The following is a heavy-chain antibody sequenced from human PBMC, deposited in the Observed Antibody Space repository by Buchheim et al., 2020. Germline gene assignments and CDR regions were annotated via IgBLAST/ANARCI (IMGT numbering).Heavy chain of an antibody. J-gene: IGHJ4*02. CDR3: AKGEMYFDY. CDR1: GFTFSSYG. V-gene: IGHV3-30*18. D-gene: IGHD5-24*01. CDR2: ISYAGSNK. Sequence: QVQLVESGGGVVQPGRSLRLSCAASGFTFSSYGMHWVRQAPGKGLEWVAVISYAGSNKYYADSVKGRFTISRDNSKNTLYLQMNSLRAEDTAVYYCAKGEMYFDYWGQGTL.